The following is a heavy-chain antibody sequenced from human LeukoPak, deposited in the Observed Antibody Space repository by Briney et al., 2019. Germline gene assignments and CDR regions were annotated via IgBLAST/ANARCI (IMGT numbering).Heavy chain of an antibody. J-gene: IGHJ4*02. CDR2: IYPGDSDT. CDR3: ARRSWPAGSSGWYLDY. Sequence: GESLQISCKGSGYSFTSYWIGWVRQMPGKGQEWMGIIYPGDSDTRYSPSFQGQVTISADKSISTAYLQWSSLKASDTAMYYCARRSWPAGSSGWYLDYWGQGTLVTVSS. V-gene: IGHV5-51*01. CDR1: GYSFTSYW. D-gene: IGHD6-19*01.